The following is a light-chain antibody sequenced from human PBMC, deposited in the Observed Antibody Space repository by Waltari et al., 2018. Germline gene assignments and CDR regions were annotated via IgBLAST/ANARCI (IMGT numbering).Light chain of an antibody. J-gene: IGKJ4*01. V-gene: IGKV1-17*01. CDR2: TAT. CDR1: QGISSY. CDR3: LQHNSYALT. Sequence: DIQMTQSPSSLSASVGDTVTITCRASQGISSYLNWFQQKPGKAPKLLIYTATTLQSGVPSRCSGSGSGTEFTLTISSLQPEDFAAYYCLQHNSYALTFGGGTKVEIK.